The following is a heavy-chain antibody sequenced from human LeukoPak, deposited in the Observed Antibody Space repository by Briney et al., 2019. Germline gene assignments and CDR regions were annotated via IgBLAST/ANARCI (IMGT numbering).Heavy chain of an antibody. CDR3: ARDLLYGSGFDP. J-gene: IGHJ5*02. D-gene: IGHD3-10*01. CDR2: IYHSGST. V-gene: IGHV4-38-2*02. CDR1: GYSISSGYY. Sequence: SETLSLTCTVSGYSISSGYYWGWIRQPPGKGLEWIGSIYHSGSTYYNPSLKSRVTISVDTSKNQFSLKLSSVTAADTAVYYCARDLLYGSGFDPWGQGTLVTVSS.